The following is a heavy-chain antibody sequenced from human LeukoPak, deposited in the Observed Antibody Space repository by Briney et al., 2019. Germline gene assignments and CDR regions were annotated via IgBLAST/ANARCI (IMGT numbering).Heavy chain of an antibody. D-gene: IGHD1-7*01. Sequence: GGSLRLSCAASGFTFSSYSMNWVRQAPGKGLEWDSSIGSRSTYTYSADSVKGRFTISRDNAKNSLYLQMNSLRAGDTAVYYCARGGLNFDAFDIWGQGTMVTVSP. CDR2: IGSRSTYT. CDR3: ARGGLNFDAFDI. J-gene: IGHJ3*02. V-gene: IGHV3-21*01. CDR1: GFTFSSYS.